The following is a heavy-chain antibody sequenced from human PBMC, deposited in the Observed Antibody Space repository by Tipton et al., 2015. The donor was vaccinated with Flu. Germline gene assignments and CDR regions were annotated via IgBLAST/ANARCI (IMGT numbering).Heavy chain of an antibody. CDR3: ARAPGDSRDGYNWYY. V-gene: IGHV1-2*06. Sequence: QMQLVQSGAEVKKPGASVKVSCKASGYTFTGYYMHWVRQAPGQGLEWMGRINPNSGGTNYAQKFQGRVTMTRDTSISTAYMELSRLRSDDTAVYYCARAPGDSRDGYNWYYWGQGTLVTVSS. CDR1: GYTFTGYY. D-gene: IGHD5-24*01. CDR2: INPNSGGT. J-gene: IGHJ4*02.